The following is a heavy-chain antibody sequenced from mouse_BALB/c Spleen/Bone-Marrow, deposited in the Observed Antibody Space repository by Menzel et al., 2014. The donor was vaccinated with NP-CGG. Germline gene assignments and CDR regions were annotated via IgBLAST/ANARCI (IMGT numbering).Heavy chain of an antibody. CDR2: ISTYYGDT. V-gene: IGHV1S137*01. D-gene: IGHD1-1*01. CDR3: ARSGSVRNAMDY. J-gene: IGHJ4*01. Sequence: SGAELVRPGVSVKISCKGSGYTFTNNAIHWVKQSRAKSLEWIGIISTYYGDTTYNQKFKGKATMTVDKSSSTAYLKLARLTSEDSAIYYCARSGSVRNAMDYWGQGTSVTVSS. CDR1: GYTFTNNA.